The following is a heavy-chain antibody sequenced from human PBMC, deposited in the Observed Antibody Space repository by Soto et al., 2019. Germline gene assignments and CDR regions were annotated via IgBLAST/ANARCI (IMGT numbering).Heavy chain of an antibody. CDR2: TYYRSKWYN. V-gene: IGHV6-1*01. J-gene: IGHJ4*02. Sequence: SQTLSLTCAISGDGVSSNSAAWNWIRQSPSRGLEWLGRTYYRSKWYNDYAVSVKSRITINPDTSKNQFSLQLNSVTPEDTAVYYCARDEGPRYSSSWGVFDYWGQGTLVTVSS. CDR3: ARDEGPRYSSSWGVFDY. CDR1: GDGVSSNSAA. D-gene: IGHD6-13*01.